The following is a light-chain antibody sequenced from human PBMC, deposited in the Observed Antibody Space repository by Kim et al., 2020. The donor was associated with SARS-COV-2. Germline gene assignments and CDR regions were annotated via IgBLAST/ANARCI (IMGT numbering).Light chain of an antibody. V-gene: IGLV1-51*01. CDR2: DNN. Sequence: QSVLTQPPSVSASPGQKVTISCSGSSSNIGNNYVSWYQQLPGTAPKILIYDNNKRSSGIPDRFSGSKSGTSATLGITGLQTGDEADYYCGTWDSSMSAVFGGGTQLTVL. CDR3: GTWDSSMSAV. CDR1: SSNIGNNY. J-gene: IGLJ3*02.